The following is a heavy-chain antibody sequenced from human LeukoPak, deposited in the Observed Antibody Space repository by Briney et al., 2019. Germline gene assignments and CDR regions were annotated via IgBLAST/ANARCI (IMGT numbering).Heavy chain of an antibody. CDR3: ARSGYSGSYYSSGRLNY. CDR1: GFTFSSAA. V-gene: IGHV3-30-3*01. D-gene: IGHD1-26*01. CDR2: ISYDGSNK. Sequence: PGGSLRLSCAASGFTFSSAAMSWVRQAPGKGLEWVAVISYDGSNKYYADSVKGRFTISRDNSKNTLYLQMNSLRAEDTAVYYCARSGYSGSYYSSGRLNYWGQGTLVTVSS. J-gene: IGHJ4*02.